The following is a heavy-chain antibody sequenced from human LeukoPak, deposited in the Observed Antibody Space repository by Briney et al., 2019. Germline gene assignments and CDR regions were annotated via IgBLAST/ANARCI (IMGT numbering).Heavy chain of an antibody. D-gene: IGHD2-8*01. Sequence: ASVKVSCKASGYTFTRYYMHWVRQAPGQGLEWMGWISPNSGGTNYAQKFQGRVTITRDTAISTAYMELSRLGCGGPGGYLCARERHCTNGVCFQPGFDHWGQGTLVTVSS. CDR2: ISPNSGGT. CDR1: GYTFTRYY. V-gene: IGHV1-2*02. J-gene: IGHJ5*02. CDR3: ARERHCTNGVCFQPGFDH.